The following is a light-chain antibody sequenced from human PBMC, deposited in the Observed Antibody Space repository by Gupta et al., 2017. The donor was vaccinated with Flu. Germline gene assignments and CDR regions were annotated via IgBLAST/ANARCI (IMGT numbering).Light chain of an antibody. Sequence: QSALTQPPSVAGSPGQSVTISCTGTGSDVGTYNRVSWYRQPPCTAPKLIIYEVSNRPAGVPGRFSGAKSGNTASLTISGLQGEDEADYYCSSYTTNYTFVFGTGTKVTVL. CDR1: GSDVGTYNR. CDR3: SSYTTNYTFV. CDR2: EVS. J-gene: IGLJ1*01. V-gene: IGLV2-18*02.